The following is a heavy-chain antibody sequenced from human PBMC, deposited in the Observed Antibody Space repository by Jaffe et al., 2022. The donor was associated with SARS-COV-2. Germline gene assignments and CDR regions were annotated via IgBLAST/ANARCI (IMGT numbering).Heavy chain of an antibody. D-gene: IGHD6-13*01. Sequence: EVQLVESGGGLVQPGRSLRLSCAASGFTFDDYAMHWVRQAPGKGLEWVSGISWNSGSIGYADSVKGRFTISRDNAKNSLYLQMNSLRAEDTALYYCAKNVQSYSLRGYFDYWGQGTLVTVSS. CDR3: AKNVQSYSLRGYFDY. V-gene: IGHV3-9*01. J-gene: IGHJ4*02. CDR1: GFTFDDYA. CDR2: ISWNSGSI.